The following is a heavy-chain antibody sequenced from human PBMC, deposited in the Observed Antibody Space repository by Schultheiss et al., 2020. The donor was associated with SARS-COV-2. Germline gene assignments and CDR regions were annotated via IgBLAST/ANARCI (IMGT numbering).Heavy chain of an antibody. CDR3: ARGAYYGSGFPGFDP. D-gene: IGHD3-10*01. CDR2: ISAYNGNT. J-gene: IGHJ5*02. V-gene: IGHV1-18*01. Sequence: VKVSCKASGYTFTSYGISWVRQAPGQGLEWMGWISAYNGNTNYAQKFQGRVTMTRDTSISTAYMELSRLRSDDTAVYYCARGAYYGSGFPGFDPWGQGTLVTVSS. CDR1: GYTFTSYG.